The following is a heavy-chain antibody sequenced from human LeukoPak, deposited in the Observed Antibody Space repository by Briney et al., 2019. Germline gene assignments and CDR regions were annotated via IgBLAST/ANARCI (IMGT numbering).Heavy chain of an antibody. CDR3: ARGVVGANGYFDY. D-gene: IGHD1-26*01. Sequence: GGSLRLSCAASGFTFSSFAMSWVRQAPGKGLEWVAVISYDGSNKYYADSVKGRFTISRDNSKNTLYLQMNSLRAEDTAVYYCARGVVGANGYFDYWGQGTLVTVSS. V-gene: IGHV3-30*04. CDR1: GFTFSSFA. J-gene: IGHJ4*02. CDR2: ISYDGSNK.